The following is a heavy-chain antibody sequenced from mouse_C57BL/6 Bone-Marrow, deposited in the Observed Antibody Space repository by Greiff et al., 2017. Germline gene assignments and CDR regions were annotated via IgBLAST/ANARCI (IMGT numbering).Heavy chain of an antibody. V-gene: IGHV1-81*01. CDR3: ATDSNYGAY. J-gene: IGHJ3*01. Sequence: VQLKESGAELARPGASVKLSCKASGYTFTSYGISWVKQRTGQGLEWIGEIYPRSGNTYYNEKFKGKATLTADKSSSTAYMELRSLTSEDSAVYFCATDSNYGAYWGQGTLVTVSA. CDR2: IYPRSGNT. D-gene: IGHD2-5*01. CDR1: GYTFTSYG.